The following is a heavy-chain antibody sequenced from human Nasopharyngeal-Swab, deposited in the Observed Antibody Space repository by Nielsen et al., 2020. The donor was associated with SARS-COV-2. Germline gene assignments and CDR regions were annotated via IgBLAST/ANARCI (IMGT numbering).Heavy chain of an antibody. CDR3: ARDGSLYGDYFFTTKNYGMDV. CDR1: GFTFSSYS. J-gene: IGHJ6*02. D-gene: IGHD4-17*01. CDR2: ISSSSSSYI. Sequence: GESLKISCAASGFTFSSYSMNWVRQAPGKGLEWVSSISSSSSSYIYYADSVKGRFTISRDNAKNSLYLQMNSLRAEDTAVYYCARDGSLYGDYFFTTKNYGMDVWGQGTTVTVSS. V-gene: IGHV3-21*01.